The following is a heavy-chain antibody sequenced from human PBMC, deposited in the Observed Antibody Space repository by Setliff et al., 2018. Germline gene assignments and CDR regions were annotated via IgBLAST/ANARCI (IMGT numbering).Heavy chain of an antibody. J-gene: IGHJ3*02. D-gene: IGHD3-3*01. CDR1: GYTFTNYW. V-gene: IGHV5-51*01. CDR3: ARQAISGSDAFDI. CDR2: IYPGDSDT. Sequence: PGESLKISCQASGYTFTNYWIGWVRQMPGKGLEWMGIIYPGDSDTRYSPSFQGQVTISADKSISIAYLQWSSLKASDTAMYYCARQAISGSDAFDIWGQGTLVTVSS.